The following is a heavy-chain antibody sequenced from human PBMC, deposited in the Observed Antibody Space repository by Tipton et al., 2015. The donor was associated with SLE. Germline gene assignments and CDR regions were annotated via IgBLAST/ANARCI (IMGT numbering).Heavy chain of an antibody. CDR1: GFTFSSYG. J-gene: IGHJ1*01. V-gene: IGHV3-30*02. D-gene: IGHD6-25*01. CDR2: IRYDRSNK. Sequence: SLRLSCAASGFTFSSYGMHWVRQAPGKGLEWVAFIRYDRSNKYYADSVKGRFTISRDNSKNTLYLQMNSLRAEDTAVYYCAKDPPGYITGNFQHWGQGTLVTVSS. CDR3: AKDPPGYITGNFQH.